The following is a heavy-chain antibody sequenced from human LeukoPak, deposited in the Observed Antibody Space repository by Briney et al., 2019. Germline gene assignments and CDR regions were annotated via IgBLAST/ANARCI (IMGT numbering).Heavy chain of an antibody. CDR2: INHSGST. CDR1: GGSFSGYY. Sequence: SETLSLTCAVYGGSFSGYYWSWIRQPPGKGLEWIGEINHSGSTNYNPSLKSRVTISVDTSKNQFSLKLSSVTAADTAVYYCARGPGIVVVVAATHSSSWFDPWGQGTLVTVSS. D-gene: IGHD2-15*01. CDR3: ARGPGIVVVVAATHSSSWFDP. V-gene: IGHV4-34*01. J-gene: IGHJ5*02.